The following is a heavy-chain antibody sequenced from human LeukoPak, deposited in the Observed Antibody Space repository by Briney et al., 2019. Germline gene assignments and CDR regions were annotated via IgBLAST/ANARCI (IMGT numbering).Heavy chain of an antibody. D-gene: IGHD5-12*01. CDR3: ARDQLAFSGYDTLLDY. CDR2: ISYEGSNK. CDR1: GFTFSSYA. J-gene: IGHJ4*02. Sequence: PGGSLRLSCAASGFTFSSYAFHWVRQAPGKGLQWVAVISYEGSNKYYADSVKGRFTISRDDSKNTVYLQMNSLRSEDTAVYYCARDQLAFSGYDTLLDYWGQGTLVAVSS. V-gene: IGHV3-30*04.